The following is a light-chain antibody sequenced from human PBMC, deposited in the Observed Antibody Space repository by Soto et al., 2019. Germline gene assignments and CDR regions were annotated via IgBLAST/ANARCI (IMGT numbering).Light chain of an antibody. V-gene: IGKV3-20*01. J-gene: IGKJ5*01. CDR2: GAS. Sequence: EIVLTHSPGTLSLSPGEGATLSCRASQSISGNYLAWYQQKPGQAPRLLIYGASNRATGIPERFSGSGSGTDFTLTISRLEPQDSAIYYCQQYVISVTFGQGTRLEIK. CDR3: QQYVISVT. CDR1: QSISGNY.